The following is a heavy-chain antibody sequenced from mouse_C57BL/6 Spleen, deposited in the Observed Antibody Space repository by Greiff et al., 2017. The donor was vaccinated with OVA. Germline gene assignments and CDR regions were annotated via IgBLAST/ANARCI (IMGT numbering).Heavy chain of an antibody. CDR1: GYTFTSYW. CDR3: ARSGANWDY. CDR2: IHPNSGST. D-gene: IGHD4-1*01. V-gene: IGHV1-64*01. J-gene: IGHJ2*01. Sequence: QVHVKQPGAELVKPGASVKLSCKASGYTFTSYWMHWVKQRPGQGLEWIGMIHPNSGSTNYNEKFKSKATLTVDKSSSTAYMQLSSLTSEDSAVYYCARSGANWDYWGQGTTLTVSS.